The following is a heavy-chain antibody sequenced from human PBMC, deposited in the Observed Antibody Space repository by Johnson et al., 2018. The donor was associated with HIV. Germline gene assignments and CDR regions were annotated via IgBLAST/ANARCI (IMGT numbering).Heavy chain of an antibody. J-gene: IGHJ3*02. V-gene: IGHV3-20*04. D-gene: IGHD6-13*01. CDR2: INWNGGNT. CDR3: AKLPSRIGPSDI. CDR1: RFTFDNYA. Sequence: VQLVESGGDVVQPGGSLRLSCVASRFTFDNYAMNWVRQVPGKGLEWVSGINWNGGNTDYADSVEGRFTISRDNSKNTLYLQMNSLRVEDTAVYYCAKLPSRIGPSDIWGQGTMVTVSS.